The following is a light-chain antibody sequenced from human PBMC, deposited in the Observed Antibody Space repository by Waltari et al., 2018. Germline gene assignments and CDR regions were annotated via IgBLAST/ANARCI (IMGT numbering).Light chain of an antibody. J-gene: IGLJ3*02. CDR3: QSYDTSLSVV. CDR1: GSNIGAGYD. V-gene: IGLV1-40*01. Sequence: QSVLTQPPSVSGAPGQRVTISCTGSGSNIGAGYDVHWYQQLPRAAPKLLIHCSTSRPLGVPARFFGSTSGTSASLAITGLQAEDEADYYCQSYDTSLSVVFGGGTKLTVL. CDR2: CST.